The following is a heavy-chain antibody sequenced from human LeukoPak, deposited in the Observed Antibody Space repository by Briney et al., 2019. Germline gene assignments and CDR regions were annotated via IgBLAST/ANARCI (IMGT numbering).Heavy chain of an antibody. CDR3: AKPGFGSYGCIDY. CDR1: GFTFSSYG. Sequence: GGSLRLSCAASGFTFSSYGMHWVRQAPGKGLEWVAFIRYDGSNKYYADSVKGRFTISRDNSKNTLYLRMNSLRAEDTAVYYCAKPGFGSYGCIDYWGQGTLVTVSS. D-gene: IGHD5-18*01. CDR2: IRYDGSNK. J-gene: IGHJ4*02. V-gene: IGHV3-30*02.